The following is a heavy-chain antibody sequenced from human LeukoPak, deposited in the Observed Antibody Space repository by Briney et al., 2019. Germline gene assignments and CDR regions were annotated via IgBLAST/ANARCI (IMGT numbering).Heavy chain of an antibody. V-gene: IGHV3-33*01. CDR3: ARYSTAGWYYFDY. CDR1: GFTFSSYG. D-gene: IGHD6-13*01. CDR2: IWYDGSDN. J-gene: IGHJ4*02. Sequence: GGSLRLSCAASGFTFSSYGMHWVRQAPGKGLEWVAVIWYDGSDNYYADYVKGRFTIPRDNSKNTLYLQMNTLRAEDTAVYYCARYSTAGWYYFDYWGQGTLVTVSS.